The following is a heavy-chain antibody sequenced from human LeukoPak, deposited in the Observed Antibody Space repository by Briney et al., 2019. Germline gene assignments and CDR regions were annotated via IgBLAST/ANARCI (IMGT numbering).Heavy chain of an antibody. Sequence: GGSLRLSCAASGFTVSRNYMSWVRQAPGKGLEWVSVIYSGGRTYYADSVKGRFTISRDNSKNTLYLQMNSLRAEDTAVYYCAKDATSCYDYWGQGTLVTVSS. CDR2: IYSGGRT. CDR1: GFTVSRNY. D-gene: IGHD2-2*01. V-gene: IGHV3-53*01. CDR3: AKDATSCYDY. J-gene: IGHJ4*02.